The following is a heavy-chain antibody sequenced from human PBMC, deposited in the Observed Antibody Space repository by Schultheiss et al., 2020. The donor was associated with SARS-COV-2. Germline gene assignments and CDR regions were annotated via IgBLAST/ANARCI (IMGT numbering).Heavy chain of an antibody. D-gene: IGHD3-10*02. CDR3: AKALRMIGVDGMDV. V-gene: IGHV3-23*01. Sequence: GGSLRLSCAASGFTFSSYSMNWVRQAPGKGLEWVSAISGSGGSTYYADSVKGRFTISRDNSKNTLYLQMNSLRAEDTAVYYCAKALRMIGVDGMDVWGQGTTVTVSS. CDR2: ISGSGGST. J-gene: IGHJ6*02. CDR1: GFTFSSYS.